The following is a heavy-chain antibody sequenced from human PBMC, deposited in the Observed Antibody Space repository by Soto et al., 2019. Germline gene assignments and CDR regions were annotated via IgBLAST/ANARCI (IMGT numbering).Heavy chain of an antibody. V-gene: IGHV4-61*01. Sequence: ETLSLTCTVSGGSVSSGSYYWSWIRQPPGKGLEWIGYIYYSGSTNYNPSLKSRVTISVDTSKNQFSLKLSSVTAADTAVYYCARGAGTYYYYYGMDVWGQGTTVTVSS. D-gene: IGHD1-1*01. CDR3: ARGAGTYYYYYGMDV. J-gene: IGHJ6*02. CDR1: GGSVSSGSYY. CDR2: IYYSGST.